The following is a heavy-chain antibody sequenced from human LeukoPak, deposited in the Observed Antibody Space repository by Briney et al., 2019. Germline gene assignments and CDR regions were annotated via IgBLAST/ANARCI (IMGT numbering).Heavy chain of an antibody. CDR3: ARSGGYGWDY. CDR2: IKPDGTEG. V-gene: IGHV3-7*01. Sequence: GGSLRLSCAASGFTFSNAWMSWVRQAPGKGLEWVANIKPDGTEGYYVDSLKGRFTISRDNAKNSLYLQMNSLRTEDTAVYYCARSGGYGWDYWGQGTLVTVSS. D-gene: IGHD5-12*01. CDR1: GFTFSNAW. J-gene: IGHJ4*02.